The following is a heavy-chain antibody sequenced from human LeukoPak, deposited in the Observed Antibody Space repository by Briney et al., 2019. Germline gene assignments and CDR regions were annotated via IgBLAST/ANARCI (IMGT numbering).Heavy chain of an antibody. D-gene: IGHD1-1*01. CDR2: IYYSRST. CDR3: ARRSTTPFDY. J-gene: IGHJ4*02. Sequence: SETLSLTCTVSGGSIGSSSYYWGWIRQPPGKGLEWIGSIYYSRSTYYNPSLKSRVTISVATSKNQFSLKLSSVTAADTAVYYCARRSTTPFDYWGQGTLVTVSS. CDR1: GGSIGSSSYY. V-gene: IGHV4-39*01.